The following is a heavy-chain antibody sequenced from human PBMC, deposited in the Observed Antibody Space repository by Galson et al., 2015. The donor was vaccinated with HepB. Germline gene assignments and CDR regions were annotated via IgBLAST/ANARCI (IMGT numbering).Heavy chain of an antibody. CDR3: ARDFPAYCGGDCALDAFDI. D-gene: IGHD2-21*02. V-gene: IGHV1-46*01. CDR1: GYTFTSYY. Sequence: VKVSCKASGYTFTSYYMHWVRQAPGQGLEWMGIINPSGGSTSYAQKFQGRVTMTRDTSTSTVYMELSSLRSEDTAVYYCARDFPAYCGGDCALDAFDIWGQGTMVTVSS. J-gene: IGHJ3*02. CDR2: INPSGGST.